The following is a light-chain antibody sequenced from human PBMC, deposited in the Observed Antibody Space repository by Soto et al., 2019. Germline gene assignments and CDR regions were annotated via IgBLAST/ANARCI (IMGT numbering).Light chain of an antibody. CDR1: KAISSW. V-gene: IGKV1-5*03. Sequence: IPMTQSPSTLSASPGERVTIICGASKAISSWLAWYQHKPGKAPKLLIYKASTFKSGVPSRCSGSGSGTEFTLTISSLQPDDFATYYCQHYNSYSEAFGQGTKVDI. CDR2: KAS. J-gene: IGKJ1*01. CDR3: QHYNSYSEA.